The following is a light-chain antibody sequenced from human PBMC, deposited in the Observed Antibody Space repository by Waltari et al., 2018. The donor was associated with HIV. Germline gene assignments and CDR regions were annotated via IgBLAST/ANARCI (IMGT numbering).Light chain of an antibody. J-gene: IGLJ3*02. CDR2: EVS. CDR3: CSYAGSSTWV. CDR1: SSDVGSYNL. V-gene: IGLV2-23*02. Sequence: QSALTQPASVSGSPGQPITISCPGTSSDVGSYNLVSWYQQHPGKAPKLMIYEVSKRPSGVSNRFSGSKSGNTASLTISGLQAEDEADYYCCSYAGSSTWVFGGGTKLTVL.